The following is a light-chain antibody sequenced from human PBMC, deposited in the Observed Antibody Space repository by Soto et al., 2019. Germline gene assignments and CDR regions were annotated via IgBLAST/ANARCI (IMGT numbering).Light chain of an antibody. J-gene: IGKJ1*01. CDR2: AAS. CDR3: ELNYSTPWT. CDR1: QSISSY. V-gene: IGKV1-39*01. Sequence: DIQMTQSPSSLSASVGDRVTITCRASQSISSYLNWYQQKPGKAPKLLIYAASILQSGVPSRFSGSGSSTDFTLTISSLHPEAFATYYCELNYSTPWTFGQGTKVEIK.